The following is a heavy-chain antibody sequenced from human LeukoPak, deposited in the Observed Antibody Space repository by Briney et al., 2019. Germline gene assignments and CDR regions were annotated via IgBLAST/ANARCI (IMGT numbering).Heavy chain of an antibody. CDR3: ARIYSAAFDT. D-gene: IGHD2-21*01. V-gene: IGHV4-4*07. Sequence: PSETLSLTCTVSGGSNSSSYWSWIRQPAGRGLEWIGRIYTTGSPNYNPSLKSRVTMSVDRSKNQFSLKLNSVTAADTAVYYCARIYSAAFDTWGQGTMVTVSS. CDR2: IYTTGSP. CDR1: GGSNSSSY. J-gene: IGHJ3*02.